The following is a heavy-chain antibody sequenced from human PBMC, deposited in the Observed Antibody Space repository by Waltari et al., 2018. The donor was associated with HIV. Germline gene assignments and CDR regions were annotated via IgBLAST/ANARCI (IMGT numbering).Heavy chain of an antibody. V-gene: IGHV3-21*01. D-gene: IGHD5-18*01. CDR1: GLPRTSSS. Sequence: EVQLVDSGGGLAKTGGALRLSFASYGLPRTSSSQHLVHQAPGKGLEWVSSISSSSSYIYYAASVTGRFTISRDNAKNSLYLQMNSLRAEDTAVYYCARSVYSYGYLTYYYGMDVWGQGTTVTVSS. J-gene: IGHJ6*02. CDR2: ISSSSSYI. CDR3: ARSVYSYGYLTYYYGMDV.